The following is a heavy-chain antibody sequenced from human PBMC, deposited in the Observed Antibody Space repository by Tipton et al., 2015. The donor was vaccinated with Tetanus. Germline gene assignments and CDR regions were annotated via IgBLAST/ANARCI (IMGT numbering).Heavy chain of an antibody. CDR2: INPNSGGT. J-gene: IGHJ4*02. CDR1: GYTFTGYY. CDR3: AKTVGWVGAIQYYFDY. D-gene: IGHD1-26*01. Sequence: QLVQSGAEVKKPGASVKVSCKASGYTFTGYYMHWVRQAPGQGLEWMGWINPNSGGTNYAQKFQGRVTMTRDTSISTAYMELSSLRAEDTAVYYCAKTVGWVGAIQYYFDYWGQGTLVTVSS. V-gene: IGHV1-2*02.